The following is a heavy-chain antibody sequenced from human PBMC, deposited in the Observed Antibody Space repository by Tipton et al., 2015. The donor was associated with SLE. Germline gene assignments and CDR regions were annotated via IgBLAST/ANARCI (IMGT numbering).Heavy chain of an antibody. D-gene: IGHD1-26*01. V-gene: IGHV5-51*01. CDR2: IYPGDSDS. CDR1: GYSFTTYW. J-gene: IGHJ3*01. CDR3: ARLGGHRLVGDNEDAFDV. Sequence: VQLVQSGAEVKKPGESLKISCKGFGYSFTTYWIVWVRQMPGKGLEWMGIIYPGDSDSRYGPSFQGQVTISADKSISTAYLHWSSLKASDTAMYYCARLGGHRLVGDNEDAFDVWGQGTMVTVSS.